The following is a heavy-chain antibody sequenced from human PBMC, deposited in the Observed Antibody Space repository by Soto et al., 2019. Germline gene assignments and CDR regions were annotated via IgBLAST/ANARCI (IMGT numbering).Heavy chain of an antibody. CDR2: ISYDVSNI. V-gene: IGHV3-30*18. Sequence: QVQLVESGGGVVQPGTSLRLSCVGSGFNFSTYGMHWVRQAPGKGLEWVAVISYDVSNIYYANSVKGRLTISRDNSKNPLYLQMTSLRGDDTAVSYCAKDCGAYCSRLIYVWGQGTAVIVSS. CDR3: AKDCGAYCSRLIYV. J-gene: IGHJ6*02. D-gene: IGHD2-21*02. CDR1: GFNFSTYG.